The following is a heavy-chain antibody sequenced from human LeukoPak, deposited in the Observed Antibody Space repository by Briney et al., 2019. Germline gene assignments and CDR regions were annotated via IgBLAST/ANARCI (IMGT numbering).Heavy chain of an antibody. CDR1: GGSISNYY. CDR3: AGTDYGSGSSGCFGP. Sequence: SETLSLTCTVSGGSISNYYWSWIRQPPGKGLEWIGYLYYSGSTNYNPSLKSRVTTSVDTSKNQFSLKLRSVTAADTAVYYCAGTDYGSGSSGCFGPWGQGTLVTVSS. J-gene: IGHJ5*02. CDR2: LYYSGST. D-gene: IGHD3-10*01. V-gene: IGHV4-59*01.